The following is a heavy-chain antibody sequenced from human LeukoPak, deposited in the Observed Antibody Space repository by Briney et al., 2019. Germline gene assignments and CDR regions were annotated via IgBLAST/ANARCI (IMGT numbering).Heavy chain of an antibody. CDR3: ARASNSGWAYYFDY. Sequence: PSETLSLTCAVSGGSISSGGYSWSWIRQPPGTGLEWIGCIYYSGSTYYNPSLKSRVTISVDTSKNQFSLKLSSVTAADTAVYYCARASNSGWAYYFDYWGQGTLVTVSS. J-gene: IGHJ4*02. V-gene: IGHV4-30-4*07. CDR2: IYYSGST. D-gene: IGHD5-12*01. CDR1: GGSISSGGYS.